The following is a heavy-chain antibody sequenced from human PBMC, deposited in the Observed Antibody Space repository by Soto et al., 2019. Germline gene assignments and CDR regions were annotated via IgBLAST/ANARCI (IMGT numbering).Heavy chain of an antibody. CDR3: ARYSSSSYYYYYYGMDV. D-gene: IGHD6-6*01. CDR1: GGTFSSYA. Sequence: QVQLVQSGAEVKKPGSSVKVSCKASGGTFSSYAISWVRQAPGQGLEWMGGIIPIFGTANYAQKFQGRVTITADKATSTAYMELSSLRSEDTAVYYCARYSSSSYYYYYYGMDVWGQGTTVTVSS. V-gene: IGHV1-69*06. CDR2: IIPIFGTA. J-gene: IGHJ6*02.